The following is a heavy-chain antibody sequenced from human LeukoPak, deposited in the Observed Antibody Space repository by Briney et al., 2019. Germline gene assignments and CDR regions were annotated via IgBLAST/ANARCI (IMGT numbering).Heavy chain of an antibody. CDR3: ARGSCSSTSCYTDAFDI. Sequence: SGGSLRLSCAASGFTVSSNYMSWVRQAPGKGLEWVSVIYSGGSTYYADSVKGRFTISRDNSKNTLYLQMNSLRAEDTAVYYCARGSCSSTSCYTDAFDIWGQGTMVTVSS. V-gene: IGHV3-53*01. CDR1: GFTVSSNY. J-gene: IGHJ3*02. D-gene: IGHD2-2*02. CDR2: IYSGGST.